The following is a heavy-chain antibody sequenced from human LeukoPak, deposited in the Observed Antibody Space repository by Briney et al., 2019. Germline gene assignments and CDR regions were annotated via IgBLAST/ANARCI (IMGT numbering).Heavy chain of an antibody. V-gene: IGHV3-7*01. D-gene: IGHD3-22*01. CDR3: ARDLGGYYYDSSGYYYYYYYGMDV. CDR1: AFTFSSYW. CDR2: IKQDGSEK. J-gene: IGHJ6*02. Sequence: GGSLRLSCAASAFTFSSYWMSWVRQAPGKGLEWVANIKQDGSEKYYVDSVKGRFTISRDNAKNSLYLQMNSLRAEDTAVYYCARDLGGYYYDSSGYYYYYYYGMDVWGQGTTVTVSS.